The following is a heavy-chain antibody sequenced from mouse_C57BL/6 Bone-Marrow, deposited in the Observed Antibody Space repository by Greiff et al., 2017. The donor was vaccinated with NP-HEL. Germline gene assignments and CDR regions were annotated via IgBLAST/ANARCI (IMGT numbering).Heavy chain of an antibody. CDR3: ARSPHFDY. CDR2: IYPGGGYT. CDR1: GYTFTNYW. V-gene: IGHV1-63*01. Sequence: VKVVESGAELVRPGTSVKMSCKASGYTFTNYWIGWAKQRPGHGLEWIGDIYPGGGYTNYNEKFKGKATLTADKSSSTAYMQFSSLTSEDSAIYYCARSPHFDYWGQGTTLTVSS. J-gene: IGHJ2*01.